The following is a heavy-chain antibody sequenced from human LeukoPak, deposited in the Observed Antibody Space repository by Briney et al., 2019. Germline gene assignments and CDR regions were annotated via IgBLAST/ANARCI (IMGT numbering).Heavy chain of an antibody. D-gene: IGHD3-22*01. CDR1: GYTFTGYY. Sequence: ASVKVSCKASGYTFTGYYMHWVRQAPGQGLEWMGWINPNSGGTNYAQKFQGRVTMTRDTSISTAYMELSRLRSDDTAVYYCARDSLDYYDSSGYSDYWGQGTLVTVSS. CDR3: ARDSLDYYDSSGYSDY. CDR2: INPNSGGT. J-gene: IGHJ4*02. V-gene: IGHV1-2*02.